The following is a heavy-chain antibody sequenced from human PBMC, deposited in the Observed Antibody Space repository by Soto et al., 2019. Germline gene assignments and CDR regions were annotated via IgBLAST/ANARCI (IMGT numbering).Heavy chain of an antibody. CDR3: ARADSLGSHYFYGIDV. J-gene: IGHJ6*02. D-gene: IGHD3-22*01. V-gene: IGHV3-33*01. Sequence: QVQLVESGGGVVQPGRSLRLSCAASGVTFSSYGMHWVRQAPGKGLEWVAVIWYDGSNKYYEDSVKGRFTISRDNSKNALYLQMNSLRAEETAVYYCARADSLGSHYFYGIDVLGQGTTVTVSS. CDR2: IWYDGSNK. CDR1: GVTFSSYG.